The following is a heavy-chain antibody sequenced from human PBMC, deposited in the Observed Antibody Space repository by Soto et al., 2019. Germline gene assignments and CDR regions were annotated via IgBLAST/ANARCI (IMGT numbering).Heavy chain of an antibody. Sequence: GGSLRLSCAASGFTFNRYALGWVRQAPGKGLEWVSTISGNSGNTYYADSVKGRFTISRDNAKNSLYLQMDSLRAEDTAVYYCARDLTTVHWYFDLWGRGTLVTVSS. D-gene: IGHD4-17*01. CDR3: ARDLTTVHWYFDL. CDR2: ISGNSGNT. V-gene: IGHV3-23*01. J-gene: IGHJ2*01. CDR1: GFTFNRYA.